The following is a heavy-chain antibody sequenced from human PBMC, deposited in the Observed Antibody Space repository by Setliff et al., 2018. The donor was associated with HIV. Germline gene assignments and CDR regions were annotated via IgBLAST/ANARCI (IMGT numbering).Heavy chain of an antibody. J-gene: IGHJ6*03. D-gene: IGHD3-10*01. V-gene: IGHV4-39*01. CDR2: INYRGNT. CDR1: ISTSRYY. Sequence: ISTSRYYWGWIRQPPGKGLEWIGSINYRGNTYYNPSLKSRAAISVDTSKNQISLKLSSVTAADTAVYYCASLDGSESPYIYYYYMDVWGKGTAVTVSS. CDR3: ASLDGSESPYIYYYYMDV.